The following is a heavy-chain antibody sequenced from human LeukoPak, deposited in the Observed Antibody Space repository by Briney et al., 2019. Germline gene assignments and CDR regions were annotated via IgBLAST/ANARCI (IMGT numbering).Heavy chain of an antibody. D-gene: IGHD6-19*01. V-gene: IGHV5-51*01. CDR1: GFSFTKYW. Sequence: GESLKISCKGSGFSFTKYWIGWVRQMPGKGLEWMGIMYLGDSEIRYSPSFQGQVTISADKSISTVYLQWSSLKASDTAMYYCVRHEGSVSGWPFDYWGQGTPVTVSS. J-gene: IGHJ4*02. CDR2: MYLGDSEI. CDR3: VRHEGSVSGWPFDY.